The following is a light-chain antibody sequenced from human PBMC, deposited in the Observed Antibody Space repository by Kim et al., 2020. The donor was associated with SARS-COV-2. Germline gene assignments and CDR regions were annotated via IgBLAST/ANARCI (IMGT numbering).Light chain of an antibody. CDR1: SRDVGGYKY. Sequence: GQSINIACTGNSRDVGGYKYVSWYQQHPGKAPKLMIYDVSNRPSGVSNRFSGSKSGNTASLTISGLQAEDEADYYCSSYTSSSTLVFGGGTQLTVL. J-gene: IGLJ3*02. V-gene: IGLV2-14*03. CDR3: SSYTSSSTLV. CDR2: DVS.